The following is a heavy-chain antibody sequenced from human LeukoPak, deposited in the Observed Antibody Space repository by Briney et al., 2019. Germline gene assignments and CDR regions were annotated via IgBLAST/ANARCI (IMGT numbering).Heavy chain of an antibody. CDR3: AKAPEWLRFRRSCYFDY. D-gene: IGHD5-12*01. J-gene: IGHJ4*02. CDR2: ISGSGGST. Sequence: GGSLRLSCAASGFTISSYAMSWVRQAPGKGLEWVSAISGSGGSTYYAGSVKGRFTISRDNSKNTLYLLMNSLRAEDTAVYYCAKAPEWLRFRRSCYFDYWGQGTLVTVSS. CDR1: GFTISSYA. V-gene: IGHV3-23*01.